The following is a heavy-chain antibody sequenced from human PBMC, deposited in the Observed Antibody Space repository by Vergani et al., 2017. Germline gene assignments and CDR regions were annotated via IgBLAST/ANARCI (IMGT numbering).Heavy chain of an antibody. V-gene: IGHV4-38-2*01. CDR2: IYHSGST. CDR3: ARLRLEDSGYDFGGMGV. D-gene: IGHD5-12*01. J-gene: IGHJ6*02. Sequence: QVQLEESGPGLVKPSETLSLTCAVSGYSISSGYYWGWIRQPPGKGLEWIGSIYHSGSTYYNPSLKSRVTISVDTSKNQFSLKLSSVTAADTAVYYCARLRLEDSGYDFGGMGVWGQGTTVTVSS. CDR1: GYSISSGYY.